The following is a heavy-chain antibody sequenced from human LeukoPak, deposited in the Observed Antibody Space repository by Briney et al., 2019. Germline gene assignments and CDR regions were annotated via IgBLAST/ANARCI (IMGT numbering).Heavy chain of an antibody. CDR1: GFTFSSYA. J-gene: IGHJ4*02. Sequence: GGSLRLSCAASGFTFSSYAMSWVRQAPGKGLEWVSAISGSGGSTYYADSVKGRFTISRNNSKNTLYLQMNSLRAEDTAVYYCAKDYYYDSSGYSPHWGQGTLVTVSS. D-gene: IGHD3-22*01. V-gene: IGHV3-23*01. CDR3: AKDYYYDSSGYSPH. CDR2: ISGSGGST.